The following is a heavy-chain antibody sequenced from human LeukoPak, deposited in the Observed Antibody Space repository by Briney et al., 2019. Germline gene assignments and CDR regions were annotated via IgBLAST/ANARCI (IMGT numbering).Heavy chain of an antibody. D-gene: IGHD5-12*01. CDR2: IYWNDDN. CDR1: GFSLNTSGLG. V-gene: IGHV2-5*01. CDR3: THSRGGVSFDY. Sequence: SAPTLVKPTQTLTLTCTTSGFSLNTSGLGVGWLRQPPGKALEWLALIYWNDDNRYSPSLKSRLTITKDTSKNQVVLTVTNMDPVDAGTYYCTHSRGGVSFDYWGQGTLVTVSS. J-gene: IGHJ4*02.